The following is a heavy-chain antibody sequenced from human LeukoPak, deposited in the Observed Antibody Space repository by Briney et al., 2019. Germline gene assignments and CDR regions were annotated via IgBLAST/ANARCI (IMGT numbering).Heavy chain of an antibody. V-gene: IGHV3-48*01. Sequence: GGSLRLSCAASGFTFSSYSMNWVRRAPGKGLEWVSYIRSSGRTIYYADSVKGRFTISRDNAKNSLYLQMNSLRAEDTAVYYCAREYYGSGSTYYFDCWGQGTLVTVSS. CDR2: IRSSGRTI. CDR1: GFTFSSYS. J-gene: IGHJ4*02. D-gene: IGHD3-10*01. CDR3: AREYYGSGSTYYFDC.